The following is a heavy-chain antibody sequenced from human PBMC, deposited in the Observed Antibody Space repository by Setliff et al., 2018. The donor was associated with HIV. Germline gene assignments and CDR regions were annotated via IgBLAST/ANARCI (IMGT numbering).Heavy chain of an antibody. V-gene: IGHV1-18*01. CDR1: GYTFASFG. J-gene: IGHJ6*03. D-gene: IGHD6-13*01. Sequence: RASVKVSCKASGYTFASFGISWVRQAPGQGPEWVGWIGGDNGIPSYAQKLRDRVTLTADTSTKTVFMELRSLRSDDTAVYYCARGVAAAGMLMDVWGKGTTVTVSS. CDR2: IGGDNGIP. CDR3: ARGVAAAGMLMDV.